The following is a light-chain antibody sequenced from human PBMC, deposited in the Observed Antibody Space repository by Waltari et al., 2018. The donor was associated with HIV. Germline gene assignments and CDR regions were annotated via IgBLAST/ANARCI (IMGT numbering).Light chain of an antibody. CDR3: ATWDDSLNGPV. CDR1: SSNIGNNY. Sequence: QSVLTQPPSVSAAPGQKVTISCSGSSSNIGNNYVSWYQQLPGTAPKLLIYDKNKRPSGIPDRFSGSKSGASASLAISGLQSDDEADYYCATWDDSLNGPVFGGGTKLTVL. J-gene: IGLJ3*02. CDR2: DKN. V-gene: IGLV1-51*01.